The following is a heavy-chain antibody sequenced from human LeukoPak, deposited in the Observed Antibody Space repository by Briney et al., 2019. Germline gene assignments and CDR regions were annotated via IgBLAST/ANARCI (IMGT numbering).Heavy chain of an antibody. Sequence: SETLSLTCAVYGGSFSGYYWSWIRQPPGKGLEWIGEINHSGSTNYNPSLKSRVTISVDRSKNQFSLKLSSVTAADTAVYYCARTDSSYRGYFGYWGQGTLVTVSS. V-gene: IGHV4-34*01. D-gene: IGHD3-22*01. J-gene: IGHJ4*02. CDR3: ARTDSSYRGYFGY. CDR1: GGSFSGYY. CDR2: INHSGST.